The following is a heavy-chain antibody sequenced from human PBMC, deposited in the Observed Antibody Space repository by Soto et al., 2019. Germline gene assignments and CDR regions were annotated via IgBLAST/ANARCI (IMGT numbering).Heavy chain of an antibody. CDR1: GFSLTTSGVG. V-gene: IGHV2-5*02. CDR2: IYWDDDK. CDR3: AHSHSNYLFPYGLDV. Sequence: SGPRLVNPTQTLTLTCTFSGFSLTTSGVGVGWIRQPPGKALEWLALIYWDDDKRYSPSLKSRLTITKDASKNQVVLTMTYMDPVDTATYYCAHSHSNYLFPYGLDVWGQGTTVTVSS. J-gene: IGHJ6*02. D-gene: IGHD4-4*01.